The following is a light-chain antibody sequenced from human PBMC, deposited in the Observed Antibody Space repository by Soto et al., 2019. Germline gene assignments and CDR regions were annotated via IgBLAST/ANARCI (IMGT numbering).Light chain of an antibody. Sequence: IQMTQSPSSLSASLGDRVTITCRASQDIRNELGWYQQKPGEAPQFLIYAASSFQSGVPSRFSGSGSGTDFTLTISSLQPEDFATYYCQQLNSYSFGQGTKVDI. CDR3: QQLNSYS. CDR1: QDIRNE. V-gene: IGKV1-17*01. J-gene: IGKJ1*01. CDR2: AAS.